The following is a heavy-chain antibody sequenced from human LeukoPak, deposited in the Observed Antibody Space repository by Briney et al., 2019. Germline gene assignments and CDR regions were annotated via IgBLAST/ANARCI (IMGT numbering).Heavy chain of an antibody. Sequence: PSETLSLTCTVSGGSVSSGSYFWSWIRQPPGKGLEWIGSIYYSGSTYYNPSLKSRVTISVDTSKNQFSLKLSSVTAADTAVYYCARHLDDYWGQGTLVTVSS. J-gene: IGHJ4*02. CDR1: GGSVSSGSYF. V-gene: IGHV4-39*01. CDR2: IYYSGST. CDR3: ARHLDDY. D-gene: IGHD1-1*01.